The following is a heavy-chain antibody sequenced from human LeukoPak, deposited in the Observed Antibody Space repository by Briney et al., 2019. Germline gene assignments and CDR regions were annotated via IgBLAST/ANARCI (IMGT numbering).Heavy chain of an antibody. D-gene: IGHD3-22*01. CDR3: ARGGSYYDRGKFAP. Sequence: ASVKVSCKTSGYPFTSYGLSWVRQAPGQGLEWMGWISAYNGNTNYAQKFQGRVTMTTDKSTSTAYMELSSLRSEDTAVYYCARGGSYYDRGKFAPWGQGTLVTVSP. J-gene: IGHJ5*02. CDR1: GYPFTSYG. CDR2: ISAYNGNT. V-gene: IGHV1-18*01.